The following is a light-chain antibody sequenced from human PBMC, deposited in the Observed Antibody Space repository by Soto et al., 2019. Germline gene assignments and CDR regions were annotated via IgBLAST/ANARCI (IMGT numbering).Light chain of an antibody. CDR3: QQYGNSPT. CDR1: QSVTAGY. V-gene: IGKV3-20*01. Sequence: SPPTLYITPCEIAPLSCKTSQSVTAGYFSWYQQKPGQATRLLIYETSRRTRGPPDRFSGGGAGKDFLITISRLAHEDFAVYYCQQYGNSPTFGQGTKV. CDR2: ETS. J-gene: IGKJ1*01.